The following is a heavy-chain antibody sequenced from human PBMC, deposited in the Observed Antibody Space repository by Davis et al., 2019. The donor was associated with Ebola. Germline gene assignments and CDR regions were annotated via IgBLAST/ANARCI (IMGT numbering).Heavy chain of an antibody. V-gene: IGHV4-34*01. J-gene: IGHJ3*02. CDR2: INHSGST. D-gene: IGHD3-22*01. CDR1: GGSFSGYY. Sequence: MPSETLSLTCAVYGGSFSGYYWSWIRQPPGKGLEWIGEINHSGSTNYNPSLKSRVTISVDTSKNQFSLNLKSVTAADTAVYYCGRHVKRIDFHINGYSFVLDAFDIWGQGTMVTVSS. CDR3: GRHVKRIDFHINGYSFVLDAFDI.